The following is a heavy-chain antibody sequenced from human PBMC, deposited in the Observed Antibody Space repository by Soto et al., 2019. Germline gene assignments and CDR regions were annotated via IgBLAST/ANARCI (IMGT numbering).Heavy chain of an antibody. CDR1: GFTFSKYS. V-gene: IGHV3-48*01. D-gene: IGHD2-2*01. J-gene: IGHJ3*02. CDR3: ARDIILVPAAPDAFDN. Sequence: PGGSLRLSCAASGFTFSKYSMNWVRQAPGKGLEWVSYISSSGIAIYYADSVQGRFTISRDNAKNSLYLQMDCLSPEDTAVYYCARDIILVPAAPDAFDNWGQGTMVTVSS. CDR2: ISSSGIAI.